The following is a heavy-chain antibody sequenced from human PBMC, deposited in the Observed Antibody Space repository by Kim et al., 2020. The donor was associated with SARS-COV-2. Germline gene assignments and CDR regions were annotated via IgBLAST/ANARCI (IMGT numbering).Heavy chain of an antibody. D-gene: IGHD1-7*01. Sequence: ASVKVSCKASGYTFTSYDINWVRQATGQGLEWMGWMNPNSGNTGYAQKFQGRVTMTRNTSISTAYMELSSLRSEDTAVYYCARGEYELEGPTDDYWGQGTLVTVSS. CDR1: GYTFTSYD. V-gene: IGHV1-8*01. J-gene: IGHJ4*02. CDR3: ARGEYELEGPTDDY. CDR2: MNPNSGNT.